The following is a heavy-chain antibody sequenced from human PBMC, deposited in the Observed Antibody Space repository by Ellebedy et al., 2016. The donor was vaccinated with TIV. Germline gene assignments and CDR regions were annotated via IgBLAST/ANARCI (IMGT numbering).Heavy chain of an antibody. CDR3: ARGSSGDY. Sequence: GESLKISXAASGFTFSSYWMSWVRQAPGKGLEWVANIKQDGSEKYYVDSVKGRFTISRDNAKNSLYLQMNSLRAEDTAVYYCARGSSGDYWGQGTLVTVSS. J-gene: IGHJ4*02. CDR1: GFTFSSYW. CDR2: IKQDGSEK. D-gene: IGHD3-22*01. V-gene: IGHV3-7*01.